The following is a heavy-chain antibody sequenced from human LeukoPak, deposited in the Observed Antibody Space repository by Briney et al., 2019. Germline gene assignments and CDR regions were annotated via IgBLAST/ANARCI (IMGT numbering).Heavy chain of an antibody. V-gene: IGHV3-30*03. CDR3: ARSQHAGYAFDY. Sequence: GGSLRLSCAASGFTFSSYGMHWVRQAPGKGLEWVAVISYDGSNKYYADSVKGRFTISRDNSKNTLYLQMNSLRAEDTAVYYCARSQHAGYAFDYWGQGTLVTVSS. CDR2: ISYDGSNK. D-gene: IGHD5-12*01. J-gene: IGHJ4*02. CDR1: GFTFSSYG.